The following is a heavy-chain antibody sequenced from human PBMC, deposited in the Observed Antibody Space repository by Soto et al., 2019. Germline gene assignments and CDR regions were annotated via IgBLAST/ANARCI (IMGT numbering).Heavy chain of an antibody. CDR2: IYPGDSDT. CDR1: GYSFTSYW. CDR3: ARRGVTMIVVATHAFDI. V-gene: IGHV5-51*01. J-gene: IGHJ3*02. Sequence: PGESLKISCKGSGYSFTSYWIGWVRQMPGKGLEWMGIIYPGDSDTRYSPSFQGQVTISADKSISTAYLQWSSLKASDTAMYYCARRGVTMIVVATHAFDIWGQGTMVTVSS. D-gene: IGHD3-22*01.